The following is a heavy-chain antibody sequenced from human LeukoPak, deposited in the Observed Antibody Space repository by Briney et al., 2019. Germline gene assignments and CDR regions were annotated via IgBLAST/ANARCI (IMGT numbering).Heavy chain of an antibody. Sequence: GGSLRLSCAASGFTFNSYGVHWVRQAPGKGLEWVAFIRYDGTNKYYADSVKGRFTISRDNSKNTLYLQMNSLRAEDTAVYYCARKIQSGYYYYFDYWGQGTLVTVSS. D-gene: IGHD3-3*01. CDR1: GFTFNSYG. J-gene: IGHJ4*02. CDR2: IRYDGTNK. V-gene: IGHV3-30*02. CDR3: ARKIQSGYYYYFDY.